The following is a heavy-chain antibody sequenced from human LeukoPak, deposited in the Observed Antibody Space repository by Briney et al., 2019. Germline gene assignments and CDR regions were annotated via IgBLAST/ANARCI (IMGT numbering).Heavy chain of an antibody. Sequence: SVKVSCKASGGTFSSYAISWVRQAPGQGLEWMGGIIPIFGTANYAQKFQGRVTITADESTSTAYMELSSLRSEDTAVYYCARDRRHSSSWYATDYWGQGTLVTVSS. CDR3: ARDRRHSSSWYATDY. CDR1: GGTFSSYA. D-gene: IGHD6-13*01. J-gene: IGHJ4*02. V-gene: IGHV1-69*13. CDR2: IIPIFGTA.